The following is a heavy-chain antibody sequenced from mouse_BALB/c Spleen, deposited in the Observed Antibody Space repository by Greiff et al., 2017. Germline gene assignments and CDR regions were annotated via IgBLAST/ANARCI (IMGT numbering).Heavy chain of an antibody. D-gene: IGHD1-1*01. CDR3: APDYYGSSYSWFAY. CDR1: GYTFSSYW. V-gene: IGHV1-9*01. J-gene: IGHJ3*01. CDR2: ILPGSGST. Sequence: VQLQQSGAELMKPGASVKISCKATGYTFSSYWIEWVKQRPGHGLEWIGEILPGSGSTNYNEKFKGKATFTADTSSNTAYMQLSSLTSEDSAVYYCAPDYYGSSYSWFAYWGQGTLVTVSA.